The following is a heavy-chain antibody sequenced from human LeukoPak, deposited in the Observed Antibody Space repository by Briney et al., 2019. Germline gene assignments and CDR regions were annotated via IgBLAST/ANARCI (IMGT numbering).Heavy chain of an antibody. CDR2: MYYSGST. Sequence: PPETPSLTPTLSVGSPSSSSYYSGSIRHPPRDGLEWIGYMYYSGSTYYNPSIKSRVTISVDTSKNQFSLKLSSVTAADTAVYYCARIVVVTAIGFDPWGEGALVTVSS. D-gene: IGHD2-21*02. CDR3: ARIVVVTAIGFDP. J-gene: IGHJ5*02. CDR1: VGSPSSSSYY. V-gene: IGHV4-30-4*08.